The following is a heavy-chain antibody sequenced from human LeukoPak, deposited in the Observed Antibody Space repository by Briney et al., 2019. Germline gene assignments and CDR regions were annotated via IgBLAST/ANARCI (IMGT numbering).Heavy chain of an antibody. V-gene: IGHV4-59*11. D-gene: IGHD3-16*01. CDR1: GGSINSHY. J-gene: IGHJ4*02. CDR3: ARGLGRWDFDY. CDR2: IYFTGST. Sequence: KPSETLSLTCTVSGGSINSHYWSWIRQSPGKGLEWIGYIYFTGSTNYSPSLKSQVTMSVDRSKNQFSLNLRSVTAADTAVYFCARGLGRWDFDYWGQGTRVTVSS.